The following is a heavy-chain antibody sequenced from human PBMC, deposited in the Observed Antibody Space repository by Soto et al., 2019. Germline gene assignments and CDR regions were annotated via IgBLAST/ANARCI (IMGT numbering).Heavy chain of an antibody. Sequence: GESLKISCKGSGYSFTSYWISWVRQMPGKGLEWLGTIDPSDSYTNYSPSFQGHVTISADKSISTAYLQWSSLKASDTAMYYCARSGCSSTSCYRGYYYYGMDVWGQGTTVTVSS. CDR2: IDPSDSYT. J-gene: IGHJ6*02. D-gene: IGHD2-2*02. CDR1: GYSFTSYW. CDR3: ARSGCSSTSCYRGYYYYGMDV. V-gene: IGHV5-10-1*01.